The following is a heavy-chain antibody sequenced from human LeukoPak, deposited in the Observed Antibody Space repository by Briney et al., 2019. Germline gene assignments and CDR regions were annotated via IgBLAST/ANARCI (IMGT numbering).Heavy chain of an antibody. Sequence: PSETLSLTCTVSGGSISSGDYYWSWIRQPPGKGLEWIGYIYYSGSTYYNPSLKSRVTISVDTSKNQFSLKLSSVTAADTAVYYCARDRSVRGVSPPPLSYYGMDVWGQGTTVTVSS. CDR1: GGSISSGDYY. CDR3: ARDRSVRGVSPPPLSYYGMDV. V-gene: IGHV4-30-4*01. CDR2: IYYSGST. D-gene: IGHD3-10*01. J-gene: IGHJ6*02.